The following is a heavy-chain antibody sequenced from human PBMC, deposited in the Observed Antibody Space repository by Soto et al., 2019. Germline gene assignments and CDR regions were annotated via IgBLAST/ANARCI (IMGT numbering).Heavy chain of an antibody. CDR3: AREYTYGSNFFDC. CDR2: IYYSGST. D-gene: IGHD5-18*01. CDR1: GGSISSGGYY. Sequence: PSETLSLTCTVSGGSISSGGYYWSWIRQHPGKGLEWIGYIYYSGSTYYNPSLKSRVTISVDTSKNQFSLNLNSVTAADTAVYYCAREYTYGSNFFDCWGQGALVTVSS. J-gene: IGHJ4*02. V-gene: IGHV4-31*03.